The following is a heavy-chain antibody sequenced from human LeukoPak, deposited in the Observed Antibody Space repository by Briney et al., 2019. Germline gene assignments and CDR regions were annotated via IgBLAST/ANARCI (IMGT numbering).Heavy chain of an antibody. CDR3: ALKYYWYDARGYFDS. J-gene: IGHJ4*02. D-gene: IGHD1-20*01. Sequence: PGGSLRLSCAASGFAFSNYAMSWVRQPPGKGLEWVSAITGGGGTTYYADSVKGRFTISRDNSKNTLYLQMNSLRAEDTAVYYCALKYYWYDARGYFDSWGQGTLVTVSS. CDR2: ITGGGGTT. CDR1: GFAFSNYA. V-gene: IGHV3-23*01.